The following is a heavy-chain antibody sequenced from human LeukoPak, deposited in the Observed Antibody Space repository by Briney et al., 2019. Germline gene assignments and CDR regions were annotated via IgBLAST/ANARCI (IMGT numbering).Heavy chain of an antibody. D-gene: IGHD7-27*01. J-gene: IGHJ5*02. Sequence: GGSLRLSCAASGITLSTYGMSWVRQAPGKGLEYVSAISSNGGSTYYANSVKGRFTISRDNSKNTLYLQMGSLRAEDMAVYYCARVSISKLGSNWFDPWGQGTLVTVSS. CDR3: ARVSISKLGSNWFDP. CDR1: GITLSTYG. CDR2: ISSNGGST. V-gene: IGHV3-64*01.